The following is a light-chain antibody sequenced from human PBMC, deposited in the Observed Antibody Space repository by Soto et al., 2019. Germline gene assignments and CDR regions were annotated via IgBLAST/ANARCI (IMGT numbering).Light chain of an antibody. CDR2: FEGSGSY. J-gene: IGLJ1*01. CDR3: ETWDSNTRV. V-gene: IGLV4-60*03. Sequence: QPVLTQSPSASASLGSSVKLTCTLSSGHSSYIIAWHQQQPGKAPRYLMNFEGSGSYNKGSGTPARFSGSSSGADRYLTISNLQSEDEADYYCETWDSNTRVFGTGTKVTVL. CDR1: SGHSSYI.